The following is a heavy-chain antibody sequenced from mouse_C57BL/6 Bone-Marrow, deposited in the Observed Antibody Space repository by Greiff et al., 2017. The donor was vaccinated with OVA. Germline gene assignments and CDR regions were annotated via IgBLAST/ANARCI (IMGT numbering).Heavy chain of an antibody. D-gene: IGHD1-1*01. Sequence: QVQLKESGPGLVQPSQSLSITCTVSGFSLTSYGVHWVRQSPGKGLEWLGVIWSGGSTDYNAAFISRLSISKDNSKSQVFFKMNSLQADDTAIYYCARRGDYYGSSYWYFDVWGTGTTVTVSS. J-gene: IGHJ1*03. CDR1: GFSLTSYG. V-gene: IGHV2-2*01. CDR3: ARRGDYYGSSYWYFDV. CDR2: IWSGGST.